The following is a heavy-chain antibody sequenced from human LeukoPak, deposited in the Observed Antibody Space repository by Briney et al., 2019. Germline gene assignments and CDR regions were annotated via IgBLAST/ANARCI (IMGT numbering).Heavy chain of an antibody. CDR3: ASGRRSSSQFCIGCPYNWFDP. V-gene: IGHV4-39*07. Sequence: SETLSLTCTVSGVSISSSNSYWGWIRQPPGKGLEWIGEINHSGSTYYNPSLKSRVTISVDTSKNQFSLKLSSVTAADTAVYYCASGRRSSSQFCIGCPYNWFDPWGQGTLVTVSS. J-gene: IGHJ5*02. CDR1: GVSISSSNSY. D-gene: IGHD6-13*01. CDR2: INHSGST.